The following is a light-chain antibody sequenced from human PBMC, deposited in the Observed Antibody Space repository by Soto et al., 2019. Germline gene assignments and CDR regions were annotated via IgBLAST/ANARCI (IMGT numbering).Light chain of an antibody. CDR3: SSYAGSNPVV. CDR1: SSDVGGYNY. J-gene: IGLJ2*01. CDR2: EVS. V-gene: IGLV2-8*01. Sequence: QSVLTQPPSASGSPVQSVTISCTGTSSDVGGYNYVSWYQQHPVKAPKLMIYEVSKRPSGVPDRFSGSKSGNTASLTVSGLQAEDEADYYCSSYAGSNPVVFGGGTKLPVL.